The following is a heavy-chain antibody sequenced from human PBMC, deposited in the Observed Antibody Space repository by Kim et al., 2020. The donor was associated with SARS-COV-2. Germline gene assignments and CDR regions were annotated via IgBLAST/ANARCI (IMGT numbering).Heavy chain of an antibody. D-gene: IGHD6-13*01. CDR3: AREQRSSRFDY. CDR2: TYYRSKWFN. J-gene: IGHJ4*02. CDR1: GDSVSSNSAA. Sequence: SQTLSLTCAISGDSVSSNSAAWTWIRQSPSRGLEWLGRTYYRSKWFNDYAVSVKSRITINPDTSKNQFSLQLNSVTPEDTAVYFCAREQRSSRFDYWGQGTLVTVSS. V-gene: IGHV6-1*01.